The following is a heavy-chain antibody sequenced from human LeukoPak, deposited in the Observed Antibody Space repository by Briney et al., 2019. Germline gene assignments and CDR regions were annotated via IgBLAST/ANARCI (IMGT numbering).Heavy chain of an antibody. V-gene: IGHV3-21*01. CDR2: ISSSSSYI. CDR1: GFTFSSYS. D-gene: IGHD2-2*01. J-gene: IGHJ5*02. Sequence: GGSLRLSCAASGFTFSSYSMNWVRQAPGKGLEWVSSISSSSSYIYYADSVKGRFTISRDNAKNSLYLQMNSLRAEDTAVYYCARDAPDIVVVPAVTTFDPWGQGTLVTVSS. CDR3: ARDAPDIVVVPAVTTFDP.